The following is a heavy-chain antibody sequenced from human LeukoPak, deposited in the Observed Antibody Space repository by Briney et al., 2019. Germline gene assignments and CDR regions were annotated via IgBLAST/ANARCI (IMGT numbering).Heavy chain of an antibody. D-gene: IGHD3-22*01. J-gene: IGHJ4*02. Sequence: GASVKVSCKASGYTFTGYYMHWVRQAPGQGLEWMGWINPNSGGTNYAQKFQGRVTMTRDTSISTAYMELSRLRSDDTAVYYCARGGWYYDIGGRLLSDYWGQGTLVTVSS. V-gene: IGHV1-2*02. CDR1: GYTFTGYY. CDR2: INPNSGGT. CDR3: ARGGWYYDIGGRLLSDY.